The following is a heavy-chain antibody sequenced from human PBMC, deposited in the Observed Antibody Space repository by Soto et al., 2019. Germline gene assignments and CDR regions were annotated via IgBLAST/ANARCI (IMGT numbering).Heavy chain of an antibody. J-gene: IGHJ4*02. CDR3: TTDQARVMYYYDSSGYYCFDY. Sequence: GGSLRLSCAASGFTFSNAWMSWVRQAPGKGLEWVGRIKSKTDGGTTDYAAPVKGRFTISRDDSKNTLYLQMNSLKTEDTAVYYCTTDQARVMYYYDSSGYYCFDYWGQGTLVTVSS. CDR2: IKSKTDGGTT. CDR1: GFTFSNAW. D-gene: IGHD3-22*01. V-gene: IGHV3-15*01.